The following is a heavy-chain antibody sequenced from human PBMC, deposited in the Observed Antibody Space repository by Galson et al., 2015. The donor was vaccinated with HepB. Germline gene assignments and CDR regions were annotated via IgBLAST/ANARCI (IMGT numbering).Heavy chain of an antibody. V-gene: IGHV3-23*01. CDR1: GFTFSSYA. Sequence: SLRLSCAASGFTFSSYAMSWVRQAPGKGLEWVSAISGSGGSTYYADSVKGRFTISRDNSKNTLYLQMNSLRAEDTAVYYCAKDRARYSGSWAFGYWGQGTLVTVSS. J-gene: IGHJ4*02. CDR3: AKDRARYSGSWAFGY. CDR2: ISGSGGST. D-gene: IGHD1-26*01.